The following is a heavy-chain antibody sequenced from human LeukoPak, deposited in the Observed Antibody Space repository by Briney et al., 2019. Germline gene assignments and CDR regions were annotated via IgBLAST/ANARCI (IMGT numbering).Heavy chain of an antibody. CDR2: ISSGATYI. Sequence: GGSLRLSCAASGFALSDYAINWVRQAPGKGLEWVSSISSGATYIYYADSLRGRFTISRDSAMDSVSLQMDSLRAEDTAVYYCATYHGGVWGKGTTVTISS. CDR3: ATYHGGV. V-gene: IGHV3-21*04. J-gene: IGHJ6*04. CDR1: GFALSDYA. D-gene: IGHD2-2*01.